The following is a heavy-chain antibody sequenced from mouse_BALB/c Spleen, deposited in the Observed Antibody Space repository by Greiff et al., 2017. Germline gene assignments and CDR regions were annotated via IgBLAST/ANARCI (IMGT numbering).Heavy chain of an antibody. J-gene: IGHJ4*01. V-gene: IGHV2-6-5*01. D-gene: IGHD2-1*01. CDR3: AKQGGNYDYYAMDY. Sequence: VQGVESGPGLVAPSQSLSITCTVSGFSLTDYGVSWIRQPPGKGLEWLGVKWGGGSTYYNSALKSRLSISKDNSKSQVFLKMNSLQTDDTAMYYCAKQGGNYDYYAMDYWGQGTSVTVSS. CDR2: KWGGGST. CDR1: GFSLTDYG.